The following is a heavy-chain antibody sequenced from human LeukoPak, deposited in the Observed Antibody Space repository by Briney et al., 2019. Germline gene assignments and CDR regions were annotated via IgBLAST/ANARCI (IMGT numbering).Heavy chain of an antibody. D-gene: IGHD6-13*01. CDR2: IDPSDSYT. CDR3: ARLAYSSSWYYYGMDV. CDR1: GDSFTSYW. Sequence: GESLKISCKGSGDSFTSYWISWVRQMPGKGLEWMGRIDPSDSYTNYSPSFQGHVTISADKSISTAYLQWSSLKASDTAMYYCARLAYSSSWYYYGMDVWGKGTTVTVSS. J-gene: IGHJ6*04. V-gene: IGHV5-10-1*01.